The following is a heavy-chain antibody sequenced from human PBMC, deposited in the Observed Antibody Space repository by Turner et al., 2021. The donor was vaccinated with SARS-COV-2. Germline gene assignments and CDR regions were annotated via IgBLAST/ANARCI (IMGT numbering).Heavy chain of an antibody. CDR3: ARGGLYYYDSSAYYGDAFDI. Sequence: QVQLVQSGAEVEKPGASVKVSCKASGYTVTGYYMHWVRRAPGQGLEWMGWINPNSGGTNYAQKFQGRVTMTRDTSISTAYMKLSRLRSDDTAVYYCARGGLYYYDSSAYYGDAFDIWGQGTMVTVSS. D-gene: IGHD3-22*01. J-gene: IGHJ3*02. V-gene: IGHV1-2*02. CDR1: GYTVTGYY. CDR2: INPNSGGT.